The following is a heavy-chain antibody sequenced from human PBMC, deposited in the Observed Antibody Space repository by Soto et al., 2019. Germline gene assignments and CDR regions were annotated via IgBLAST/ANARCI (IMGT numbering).Heavy chain of an antibody. CDR1: GFTFSGSA. CDR3: TSEFLTGYYYGMDV. D-gene: IGHD3-9*01. Sequence: GGSLRLSCAASGFTFSGSAMHWVRQASGKGLEWVGRIRSKANGYATAYAASVKGRFTISRDDSKNTAYLQMNSLKTEDTAVYYCTSEFLTGYYYGMDVWGLGTTVTVSS. V-gene: IGHV3-73*01. CDR2: IRSKANGYAT. J-gene: IGHJ6*02.